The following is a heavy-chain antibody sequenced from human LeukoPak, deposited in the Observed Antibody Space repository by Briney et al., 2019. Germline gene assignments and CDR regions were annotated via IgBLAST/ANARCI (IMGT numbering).Heavy chain of an antibody. V-gene: IGHV5-51*01. CDR1: GYSFSSFW. Sequence: GEPLKISCKASGYSFSSFWIGWVRQMPGKGLEWMGIIYPGDPDARYSPSFQGQVSISADKSISTAYLQWSSLKASDTAVYYCARGPYEYYFDFWGQGTLVTVSS. D-gene: IGHD5-12*01. CDR3: ARGPYEYYFDF. CDR2: IYPGDPDA. J-gene: IGHJ4*02.